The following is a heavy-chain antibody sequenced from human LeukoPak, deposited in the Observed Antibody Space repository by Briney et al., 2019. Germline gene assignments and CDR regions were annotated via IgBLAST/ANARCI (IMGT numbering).Heavy chain of an antibody. D-gene: IGHD5-12*01. CDR1: GFSVGGYW. J-gene: IGHJ4*02. CDR3: TRGASGYGNFDY. CDR2: INSDGSSI. V-gene: IGHV3-74*01. Sequence: GGSLRLSCAASGFSVGGYWMHWVRQGPGMGLVWVSRINSDGSSISYADSVKGRFSISRDNAKNTLYLRMNSLRAEDTAVYYCTRGASGYGNFDYWGQGTLVTVSS.